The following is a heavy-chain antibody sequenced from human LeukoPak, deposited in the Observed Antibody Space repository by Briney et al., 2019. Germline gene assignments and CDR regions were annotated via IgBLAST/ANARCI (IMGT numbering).Heavy chain of an antibody. D-gene: IGHD6-6*01. CDR3: ARVSSPMNLDY. J-gene: IGHJ4*02. Sequence: GGSLRLSCAASGFTFSSYSMNWVRQAPGKGLEWVSSISSSSSYIYYADSVKGRFTISRDNAENSLYLQMNSLRAEDTAVYYCARVSSPMNLDYWGQGTLVTVSS. CDR1: GFTFSSYS. V-gene: IGHV3-21*01. CDR2: ISSSSSYI.